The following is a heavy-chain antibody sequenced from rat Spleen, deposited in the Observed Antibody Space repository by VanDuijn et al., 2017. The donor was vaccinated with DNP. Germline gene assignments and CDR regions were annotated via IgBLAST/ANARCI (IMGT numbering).Heavy chain of an antibody. V-gene: IGHV5-29*01. Sequence: EVQLVESDGGLVQPGRSLKLSCAASGFTFSDYSMAWVRQAPTKGLEWVATISYDGSSTYYRDSVKGRFTISRDNAKSTLYLQMDSLRSEDTATYYCASPGSPYYFDYWGQGVMVTVSS. J-gene: IGHJ2*01. CDR3: ASPGSPYYFDY. CDR2: ISYDGSST. D-gene: IGHD5-1*01. CDR1: GFTFSDYS.